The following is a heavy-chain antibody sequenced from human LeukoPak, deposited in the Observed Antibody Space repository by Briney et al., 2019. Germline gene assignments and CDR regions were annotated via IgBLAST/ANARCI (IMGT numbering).Heavy chain of an antibody. Sequence: GESLRLSRAAAGFTVSSNYVRWVRQVPGKGLEWVSVIYSDGTISYADSVKGRFTISRGNSENTLYLQMNSLRVEDTAVYYCATGVGGGASCQWGQGTLVTVSS. J-gene: IGHJ4*02. CDR1: GFTVSSNY. CDR2: IYSDGTI. CDR3: ATGVGGGASCQ. D-gene: IGHD1-26*01. V-gene: IGHV3-66*01.